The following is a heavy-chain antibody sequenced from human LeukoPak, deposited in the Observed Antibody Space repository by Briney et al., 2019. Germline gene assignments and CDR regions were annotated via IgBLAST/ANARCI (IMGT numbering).Heavy chain of an antibody. D-gene: IGHD3-3*01. Sequence: SETLSLTCTVSGYSISSGYYWGWIRQPPGKGLEWIGSIYHNGSTYYNPSLRSRVTVSVDTSKNQFSLKVNSVTAADTAVYYCARDGRIRFPVTNWFDPWGQGTLVIVSS. CDR3: ARDGRIRFPVTNWFDP. J-gene: IGHJ5*02. CDR2: IYHNGST. V-gene: IGHV4-38-2*02. CDR1: GYSISSGYY.